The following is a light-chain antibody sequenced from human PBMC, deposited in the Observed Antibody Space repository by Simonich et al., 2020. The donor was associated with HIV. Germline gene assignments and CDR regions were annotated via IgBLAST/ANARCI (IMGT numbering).Light chain of an antibody. CDR1: QSVSSN. V-gene: IGKV3-15*01. CDR2: GAS. J-gene: IGKJ2*01. CDR3: QHYNSYPYT. Sequence: EIVMTQSPATLSVSPGDRATLSCRASQSVSSNLAWYQQKPGQAPRLLIYGASTRATGIPARFSGSGSGTEFTLTISSLQPDDFANYYCQHYNSYPYTFGQGTKLEIK.